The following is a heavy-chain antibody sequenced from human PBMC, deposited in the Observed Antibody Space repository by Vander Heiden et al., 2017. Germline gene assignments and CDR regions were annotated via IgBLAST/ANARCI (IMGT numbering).Heavy chain of an antibody. CDR2: IKQEGREK. V-gene: IGHV3-7*01. CDR1: GFTFSSYW. CDR3: ARGVWFDP. J-gene: IGHJ5*02. Sequence: EVQLVESGGGLVQPGGSLRLSCAASGFTFSSYWMSWVRQAPGKGLEWVANIKQEGREKDYVDSVKGRFTISRDNAKNSLYMKMNSLRAEDTAVYYCARGVWFDPWGQGTLVTVSS.